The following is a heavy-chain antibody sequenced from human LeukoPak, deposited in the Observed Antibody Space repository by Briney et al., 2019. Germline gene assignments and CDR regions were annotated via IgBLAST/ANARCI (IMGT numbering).Heavy chain of an antibody. CDR3: ARAAAAGTRGGWFDP. CDR1: GGSIGSYY. J-gene: IGHJ5*02. Sequence: SETLSLTCTVSGGSIGSYYWSWIRQPPGKGLEWIGYIYYSGSTNYNPSLKSRVTISVDTSKNQFSLKLSSVTAADTAVYYCARAAAAGTRGGWFDPWGQGTLVTVSS. CDR2: IYYSGST. D-gene: IGHD6-13*01. V-gene: IGHV4-59*01.